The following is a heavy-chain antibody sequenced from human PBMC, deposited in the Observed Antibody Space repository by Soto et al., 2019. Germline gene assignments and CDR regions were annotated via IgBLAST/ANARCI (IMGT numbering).Heavy chain of an antibody. CDR3: ARDEIRLIYGLRSSDYYYYRMAV. CDR2: IHYSGTT. Sequence: QVQLQESGPGLVKPSETLSLTCTVSVGSISSHYWSWIRQPPGKGLEWIGYIHYSGTTDYNPYLRRRVIISVDTSKNQFSLKLSSVTAGDTAMDYCARDEIRLIYGLRSSDYYYYRMAVWGQGTTVPVSS. J-gene: IGHJ6*02. D-gene: IGHD3-10*01. CDR1: VGSISSHY. V-gene: IGHV4-59*11.